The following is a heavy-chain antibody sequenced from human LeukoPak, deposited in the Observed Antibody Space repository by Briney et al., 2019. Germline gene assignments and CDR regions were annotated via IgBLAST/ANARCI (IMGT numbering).Heavy chain of an antibody. CDR3: ARDRHSEMATILDY. CDR2: ISYDGSNK. Sequence: GRSLRLSCAASGFTFSSYAMHWVRQAPGKGLEWVAVISYDGSNKYYADSVKGRFTISRDNSENTLYLQMNSLRAEDTAVYYCARDRHSEMATILDYWGQGTLVTVSS. CDR1: GFTFSSYA. J-gene: IGHJ4*02. V-gene: IGHV3-30*04. D-gene: IGHD5-24*01.